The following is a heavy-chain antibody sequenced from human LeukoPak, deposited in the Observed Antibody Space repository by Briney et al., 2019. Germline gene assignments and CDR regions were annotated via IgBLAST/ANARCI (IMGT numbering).Heavy chain of an antibody. Sequence: GGSLRLSCAASGFTFSSYSMNWVRQAPGKGLEWVSSISSSSSYIYYADSVKGRFTISRDNAKNSLYLQMNSLRAEDTAVYYCARDGRATAMGYYCYYGMDVWGQGTTVTVSS. CDR1: GFTFSSYS. CDR2: ISSSSSYI. CDR3: ARDGRATAMGYYCYYGMDV. D-gene: IGHD5-18*01. V-gene: IGHV3-21*01. J-gene: IGHJ6*02.